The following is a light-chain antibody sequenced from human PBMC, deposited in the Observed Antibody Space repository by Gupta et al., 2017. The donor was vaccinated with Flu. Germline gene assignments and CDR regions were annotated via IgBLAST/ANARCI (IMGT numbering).Light chain of an antibody. Sequence: PSTLSASVGDRVTITCRASQSISSWLAWYQQKPGKAPKLLIYKASILESGVPSRFSGSGSGTEFTLTISSLQPDDLAAYYCQQYETYPLTVGGGTKVEIK. V-gene: IGKV1-5*03. CDR1: QSISSW. CDR2: KAS. CDR3: QQYETYPLT. J-gene: IGKJ4*01.